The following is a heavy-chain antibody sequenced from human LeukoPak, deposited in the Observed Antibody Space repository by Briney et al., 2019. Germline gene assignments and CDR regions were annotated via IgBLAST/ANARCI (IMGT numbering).Heavy chain of an antibody. D-gene: IGHD1-7*01. V-gene: IGHV4-34*01. CDR2: INHSGST. CDR3: ARLPLYNWNYRDYYYYGMDV. J-gene: IGHJ6*02. Sequence: PSETLSLTCAVYGGSFSGYYWGWIRQPPGKGLEWIGEINHSGSTNYNPSLKSRVTISVDTSKNQFSLKLSSVTAADTAVYYCARLPLYNWNYRDYYYYGMDVWGQGTTVTVSS. CDR1: GGSFSGYY.